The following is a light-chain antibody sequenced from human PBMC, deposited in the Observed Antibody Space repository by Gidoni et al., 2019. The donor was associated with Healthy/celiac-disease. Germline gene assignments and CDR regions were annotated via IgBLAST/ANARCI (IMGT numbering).Light chain of an antibody. V-gene: IGKV3-20*01. CDR2: GAS. CDR1: QRVSSSY. J-gene: IGKJ1*01. CDR3: QQYGSSTGT. Sequence: ELALTPSPGTLSVSPGERATLSCRASQRVSSSYLAWYLQKPGQHPRRLINGASSRATGIPDRFSGSGSGTDFTLTISRLVPEDFAVYYCQQYGSSTGTFGQXTKVEIK.